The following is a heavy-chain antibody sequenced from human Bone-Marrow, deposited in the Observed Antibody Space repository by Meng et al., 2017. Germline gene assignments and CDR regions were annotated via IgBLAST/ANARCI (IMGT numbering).Heavy chain of an antibody. CDR1: GARTTSGGYY. V-gene: IGHV4-31*01. J-gene: IGHJ4*02. D-gene: IGHD1-26*01. CDR3: ARVGYSGSRVTTYYFDY. CDR2: MYYNGST. Sequence: QGPLQAWSPGLVKAYQPLSLTSTGTGARTTSGGYYWCWIRQHPGKGLELMGYMYYNGSTYYNPSLKSLVTITVDTSKNQFSLKLRSATAADTAVYYCARVGYSGSRVTTYYFDYWGQGTLVTVSS.